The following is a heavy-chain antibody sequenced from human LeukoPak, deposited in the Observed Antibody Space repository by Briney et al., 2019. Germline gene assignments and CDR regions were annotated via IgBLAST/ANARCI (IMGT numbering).Heavy chain of an antibody. CDR2: INPNSGAT. CDR1: GYTFTGYH. J-gene: IGHJ4*02. V-gene: IGHV1-2*02. D-gene: IGHD1-14*01. CDR3: ARLNGNHFDY. Sequence: GASVKVSCKASGYTFTGYHMHWVRQAPGQGLEWMAWINPNSGATDYAQKFQGRVTMTRDTSTSTAYMELSRLRSDDTAVYYCARLNGNHFDYWGQGTLVTASS.